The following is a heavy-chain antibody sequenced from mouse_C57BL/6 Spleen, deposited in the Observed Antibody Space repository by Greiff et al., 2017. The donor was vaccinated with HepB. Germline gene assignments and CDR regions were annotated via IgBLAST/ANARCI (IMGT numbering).Heavy chain of an antibody. CDR2: ISDGGSYT. J-gene: IGHJ3*01. Sequence: EVMLVESGGGLVKPGGSLKLSCAASGFTFSSYAMSWVRQTPEKRLEWVATISDGGSYTYYPDNVKGRFTISRDNAKNNLYLQMSHLKSEDTAMYYCARGDYYGSCFAYWGQGTLVTVSA. D-gene: IGHD1-1*01. V-gene: IGHV5-4*03. CDR3: ARGDYYGSCFAY. CDR1: GFTFSSYA.